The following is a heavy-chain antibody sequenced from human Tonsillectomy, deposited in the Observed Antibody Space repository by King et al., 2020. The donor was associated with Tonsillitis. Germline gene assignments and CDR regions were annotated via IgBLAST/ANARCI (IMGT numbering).Heavy chain of an antibody. D-gene: IGHD6-19*01. J-gene: IGHJ6*02. CDR2: ISWDGGST. Sequence: VQLVESGGVVVQPGGSLRLSCAASGFTFDDYTMHWVRQAPGKGLEWVSLISWDGGSTYYADSVKGRFTISRDNSKNSLYLQMNSLRTEDTALYYCAKDIMVAGGLYDYCGMDVWGQGTTVPVSS. V-gene: IGHV3-43*01. CDR1: GFTFDDYT. CDR3: AKDIMVAGGLYDYCGMDV.